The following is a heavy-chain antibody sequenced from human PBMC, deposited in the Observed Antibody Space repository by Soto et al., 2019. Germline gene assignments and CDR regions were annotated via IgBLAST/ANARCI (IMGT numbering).Heavy chain of an antibody. J-gene: IGHJ4*01. CDR2: INHSGST. D-gene: IGHD3-3*01. V-gene: IGHV4-39*07. CDR3: AREGVGYYDFWSGYSTGLVY. CDR1: GGSISSSSSY. Sequence: SETLSLTCTVSGGSISSSSSYWGWIRQPPGKGLEWVGKINHSGSTNYNPSLKGRVSISVDTSKNQFSLKLSSVTAADTAVYYCAREGVGYYDFWSGYSTGLVYWGHGTLVTVSS.